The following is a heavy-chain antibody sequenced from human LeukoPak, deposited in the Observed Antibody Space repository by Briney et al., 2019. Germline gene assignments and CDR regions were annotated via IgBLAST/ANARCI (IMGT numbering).Heavy chain of an antibody. CDR2: INPNSGGT. J-gene: IGHJ6*02. CDR3: ARDRSEAYCGGDCYSANYYYYGMDV. D-gene: IGHD2-21*02. CDR1: GYTFTGYY. V-gene: IGHV1-2*02. Sequence: ASVKVSCKASGYTFTGYYIHWVRQAPGQGLEWMGWINPNSGGTNYAQKFQGRVTMTRDTSNSTAYMELSRLRSDDTAVYYCARDRSEAYCGGDCYSANYYYYGMDVWGQGTTVTVSS.